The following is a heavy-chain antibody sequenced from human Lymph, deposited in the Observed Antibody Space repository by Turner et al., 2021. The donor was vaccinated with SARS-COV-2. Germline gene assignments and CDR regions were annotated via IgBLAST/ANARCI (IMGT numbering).Heavy chain of an antibody. CDR2: ISYDGSNK. D-gene: IGHD3-10*01. V-gene: IGHV3-30-3*01. CDR1: GFTFNNYP. Sequence: QVQLVESGGGVVQPGSSLRISCAASGFTFNNYPMHWVRQAPGKGLEWVEFISYDGSNKYYADSVKGRFTISRDNSKNTLYLQMNSLRAEDTAVYYCARDSSGSGTLDYWGQGTLVTVSS. J-gene: IGHJ4*02. CDR3: ARDSSGSGTLDY.